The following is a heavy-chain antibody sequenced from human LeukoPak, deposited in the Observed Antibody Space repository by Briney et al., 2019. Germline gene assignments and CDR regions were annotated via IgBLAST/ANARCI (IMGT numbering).Heavy chain of an antibody. D-gene: IGHD3-3*01. J-gene: IGHJ4*02. CDR1: GGSFSGYY. V-gene: IGHV4-34*01. CDR3: ARGPVYYDFWSGYYPYYFDY. CDR2: INHSGST. Sequence: SETVSLTRAVYGGSFSGYYWSWIRQPPGKGLEWIGEINHSGSTNYNPSLKSRVTISVDTSKNQFSLKLSSVTAADTAVYYCARGPVYYDFWSGYYPYYFDYWGQGTLVTVSS.